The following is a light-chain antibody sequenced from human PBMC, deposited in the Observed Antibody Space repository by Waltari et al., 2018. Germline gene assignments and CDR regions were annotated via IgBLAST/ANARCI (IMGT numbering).Light chain of an antibody. J-gene: IGLJ2*01. CDR1: RSHIVAGID. CDR3: QSYDNSLSGVV. Sequence: QSGLTHPHSVPAAPGPRITINCTGHRSHIVAGIDLHCYQQLPETAPKLLIYTNNHRPSGVPDRFSGSKSGTSASLAITGLQSEDEAHYHCQSYDNSLSGVVFGGGTKLTVL. V-gene: IGLV1-40*01. CDR2: TNN.